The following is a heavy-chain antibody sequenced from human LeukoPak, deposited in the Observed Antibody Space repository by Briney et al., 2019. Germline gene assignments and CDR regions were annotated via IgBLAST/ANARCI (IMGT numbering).Heavy chain of an antibody. V-gene: IGHV3-48*03. Sequence: GGSLRLSCAASGFTFSSYEMNWVRQAPGKGLEWVSYISSSGSTIYYADSVKGRFTISRDNAKNSLYLQMNSLRAEDTAVYYCARECGYSYGYGPVNYYYYYMDVWGKGTTVTVSS. CDR1: GFTFSSYE. CDR2: ISSSGSTI. J-gene: IGHJ6*03. D-gene: IGHD5-18*01. CDR3: ARECGYSYGYGPVNYYYYYMDV.